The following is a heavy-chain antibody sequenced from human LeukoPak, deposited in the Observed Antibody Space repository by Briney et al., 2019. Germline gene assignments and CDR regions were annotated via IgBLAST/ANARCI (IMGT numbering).Heavy chain of an antibody. V-gene: IGHV7-4-1*02. J-gene: IGHJ1*01. CDR1: GYTFTRSA. CDR3: ARDEGITKPFVD. D-gene: IGHD1-14*01. CDR2: MNTNTGNP. Sequence: ASVKVSCKASGYTFTRSAMNRVRQAPGQGLEFMGRMNTNTGNPTYAQGFTGRFVFSLDTSVSTAYLQISSLQAEDTAVYYCARDEGITKPFVDWGQGTLVTVSS.